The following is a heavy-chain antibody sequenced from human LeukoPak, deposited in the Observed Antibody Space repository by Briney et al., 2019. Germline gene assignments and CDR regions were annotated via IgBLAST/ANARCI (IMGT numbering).Heavy chain of an antibody. CDR3: ASSSSAVHFDY. J-gene: IGHJ4*02. V-gene: IGHV3-53*04. Sequence: PGGSLGLSCAASGFTVSSNYMSWVRQAPGKGLEWVSVIYSGGSTYYADSVKGRFTISRHNSKNTLYLQMNSLRAEDTAVYYCASSSSAVHFDYWGQGTLVTVSS. CDR2: IYSGGST. D-gene: IGHD2-2*01. CDR1: GFTVSSNY.